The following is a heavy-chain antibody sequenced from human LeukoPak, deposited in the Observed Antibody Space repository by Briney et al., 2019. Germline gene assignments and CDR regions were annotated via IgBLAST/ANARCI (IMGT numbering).Heavy chain of an antibody. CDR2: IYYSGST. Sequence: SETLSLTCTVSGGSISSYYWSWIRQPPGKGLEWIGYIYYSGSTNYNPSLKSRVTISVDTSKNQFSLKLSSVTAADTAVYYCARDINGYVQFDYWGQGTLVTVSS. V-gene: IGHV4-59*01. J-gene: IGHJ4*02. CDR3: ARDINGYVQFDY. D-gene: IGHD5-18*01. CDR1: GGSISSYY.